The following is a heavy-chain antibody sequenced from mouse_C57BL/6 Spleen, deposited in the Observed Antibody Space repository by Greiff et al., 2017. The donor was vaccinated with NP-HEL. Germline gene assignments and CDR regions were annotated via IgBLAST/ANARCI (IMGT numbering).Heavy chain of an antibody. V-gene: IGHV1-47*01. D-gene: IGHD2-4*01. CDR2: FHPYNDDT. Sequence: LEESGAELVKPGASVKMSCKASGYTFTTYPIEWMKQNHGKSLEWIGNFHPYNDDTKYNEKFKGKATLTVEKSSSTVYLELSRLTSDDSAVYYCARGDYDEGGLDYWGQGTTLTVSS. J-gene: IGHJ2*01. CDR1: GYTFTTYP. CDR3: ARGDYDEGGLDY.